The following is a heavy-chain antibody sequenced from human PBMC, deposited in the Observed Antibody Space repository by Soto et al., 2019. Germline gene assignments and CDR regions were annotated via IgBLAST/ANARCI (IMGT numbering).Heavy chain of an antibody. CDR1: GGSVSSDNYY. Sequence: ETLSLTCSVSGGSVSSDNYYWSWIRQPPGKGLEWIGYIYHSGSNYYSPSLRSRVTMSLDTSKDQLSLRLRSVTAADSAVYYCARVLYSYGSGTWYFDLWGRGTLVTVS. V-gene: IGHV4-61*01. J-gene: IGHJ2*01. CDR2: IYHSGSN. CDR3: ARVLYSYGSGTWYFDL. D-gene: IGHD3-10*01.